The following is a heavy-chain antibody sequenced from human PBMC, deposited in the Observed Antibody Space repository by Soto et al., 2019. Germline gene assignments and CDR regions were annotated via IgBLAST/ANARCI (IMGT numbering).Heavy chain of an antibody. V-gene: IGHV3-21*01. J-gene: IGHJ3*02. CDR1: GFTFSSYS. CDR3: ASPYYDFWSGYYDAFDI. Sequence: PGGSLRLSCAASGFTFSSYSMNWVRQAPGKGLEWVSSISSSSSYIYYADSVKGRFTISRDNAKNSLYLQMNSLRAEDTAVYYCASPYYDFWSGYYDAFDIWGQGTMVTVS. CDR2: ISSSSSYI. D-gene: IGHD3-3*01.